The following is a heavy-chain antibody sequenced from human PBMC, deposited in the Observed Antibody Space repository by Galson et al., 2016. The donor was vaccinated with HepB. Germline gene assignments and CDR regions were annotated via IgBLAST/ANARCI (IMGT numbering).Heavy chain of an antibody. CDR3: ARNGRATADFDY. Sequence: SETLSLTCAVYSGSFSRYFWSWIRQSPGKGLEWIGEISYSGSTNYNPSLRGRVTISLDTSKNQFSLRLTSLTAADTATYYCARNGRATADFDYWGQGTLVPGSS. D-gene: IGHD5-12*01. V-gene: IGHV4-34*01. CDR1: SGSFSRYF. J-gene: IGHJ4*02. CDR2: ISYSGST.